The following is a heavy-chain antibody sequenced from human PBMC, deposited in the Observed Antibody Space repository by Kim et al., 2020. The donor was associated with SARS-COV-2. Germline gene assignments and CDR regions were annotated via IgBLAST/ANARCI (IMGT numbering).Heavy chain of an antibody. CDR1: GGSISSSSYY. J-gene: IGHJ4*02. CDR2: IYYSGST. V-gene: IGHV4-39*01. D-gene: IGHD3-10*01. CDR3: ARSSSGTPYY. Sequence: SETLSLTCTVSGGSISSSSYYWGWIRQPPGKGLEWIGSIYYSGSTYYNPSLKSRVTISVDTSKNQFSLKLSSVTAADTAVYYCARSSSGTPYYWGQGTLVTVSS.